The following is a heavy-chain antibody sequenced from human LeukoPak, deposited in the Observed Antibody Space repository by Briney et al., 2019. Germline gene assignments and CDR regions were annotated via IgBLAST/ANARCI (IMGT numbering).Heavy chain of an antibody. V-gene: IGHV4-4*09. CDR2: IYTSGST. D-gene: IGHD2-8*01. J-gene: IGHJ3*02. Sequence: SETLSLTCTVSGGSISSYYRSWIRQPPGKGLEWIGYIYTSGSTNYNPSLKSRVTISVDTSKNQFSLKLSSVTAADTAVYYCARRPGYCTNGVCIGWAFDIWGQGTMVTVSS. CDR3: ARRPGYCTNGVCIGWAFDI. CDR1: GGSISSYY.